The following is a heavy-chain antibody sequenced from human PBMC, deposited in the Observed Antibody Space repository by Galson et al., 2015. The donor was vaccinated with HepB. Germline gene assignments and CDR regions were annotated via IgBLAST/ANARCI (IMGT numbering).Heavy chain of an antibody. Sequence: SVKVSCKASGGSFKNYAISWVRQAPGQGLEWMGGIIPLFGTTNFAQKFQGRVTITADESTTTAYMELSGLTSEDTAMFYCASGLYGDYGGNYYFYCMDVWSKGTTVTVSS. V-gene: IGHV1-69*13. CDR1: GGSFKNYA. J-gene: IGHJ6*03. D-gene: IGHD4-17*01. CDR2: IIPLFGTT. CDR3: ASGLYGDYGGNYYFYCMDV.